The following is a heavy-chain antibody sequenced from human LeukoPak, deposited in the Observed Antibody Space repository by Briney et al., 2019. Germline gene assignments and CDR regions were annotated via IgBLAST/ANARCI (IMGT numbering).Heavy chain of an antibody. CDR2: ISYDGSNK. J-gene: IGHJ6*02. CDR3: ARSSNWDYGMDV. D-gene: IGHD2-2*01. V-gene: IGHV3-30*03. Sequence: GGSLRLSCAASGFTFSSYGMHWVRQAPGKGLEWVAVISYDGSNKYYADSVKGRFTISRDNSKNTLYLQMNSLRAEDTAVYYCARSSNWDYGMDVWGQGTTVTVSS. CDR1: GFTFSSYG.